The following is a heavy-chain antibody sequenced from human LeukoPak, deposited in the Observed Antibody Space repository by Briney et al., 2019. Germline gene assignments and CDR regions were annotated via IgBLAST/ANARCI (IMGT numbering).Heavy chain of an antibody. J-gene: IGHJ4*02. CDR3: AKDRITVTPYYFDY. V-gene: IGHV3-23*01. Sequence: PGGSLRLSCAASGFSVSSNYMSWVRQAPGKGLEWVSGVSGSGGSTYYADSVKGRFTISRDNSKNTLYLQMNSLRAEDTALYYCAKDRITVTPYYFDYWGQGTLVTVSS. CDR1: GFSVSSNY. CDR2: VSGSGGST. D-gene: IGHD1-20*01.